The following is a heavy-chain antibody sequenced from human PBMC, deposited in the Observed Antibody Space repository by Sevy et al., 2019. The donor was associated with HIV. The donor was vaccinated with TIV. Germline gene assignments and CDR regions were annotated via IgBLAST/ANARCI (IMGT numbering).Heavy chain of an antibody. V-gene: IGHV5-51*01. D-gene: IGHD3-10*01. CDR3: ARHLINYYGSGSYNFESYYYYGMDV. Sequence: GGSLRLSCKGSGYSFTSYWIGWVRQMPGKGLEWMGIIYPGDSDTRYSPSFQGQVTISADKSIGTAYLQWSSLKASDTAMYYCARHLINYYGSGSYNFESYYYYGMDVWGQGTTVTVSS. J-gene: IGHJ6*02. CDR2: IYPGDSDT. CDR1: GYSFTSYW.